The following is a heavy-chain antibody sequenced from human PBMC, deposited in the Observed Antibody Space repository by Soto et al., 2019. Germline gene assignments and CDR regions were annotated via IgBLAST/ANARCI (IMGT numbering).Heavy chain of an antibody. Sequence: PSETLSPTCTVSGDSISNTNYWGWIRQPPGKGLEWIASIYYSGSTYNNPSLRSRVSMSIDTSKDQFSLKLKSVTAADTALYCCARQRTSVVTQAYFDVWGPGSLVTVSS. CDR1: GDSISNTNY. D-gene: IGHD2-21*02. J-gene: IGHJ4*02. V-gene: IGHV4-39*01. CDR2: IYYSGST. CDR3: ARQRTSVVTQAYFDV.